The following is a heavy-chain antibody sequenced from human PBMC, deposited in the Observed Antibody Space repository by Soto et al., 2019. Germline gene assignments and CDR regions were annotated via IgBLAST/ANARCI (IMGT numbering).Heavy chain of an antibody. J-gene: IGHJ4*01. D-gene: IGHD6-13*01. CDR3: ARAAGYSSSWSDY. Sequence: ASVKVSCKFSGYTFTSYGVSWVRQAPGQGLEWMGWISTYNGNTNYAQNFQGRFTVTTDTSTSTVYMELRSLRSDDTAVYYCARAAGYSSSWSDYWG. V-gene: IGHV1-18*01. CDR1: GYTFTSYG. CDR2: ISTYNGNT.